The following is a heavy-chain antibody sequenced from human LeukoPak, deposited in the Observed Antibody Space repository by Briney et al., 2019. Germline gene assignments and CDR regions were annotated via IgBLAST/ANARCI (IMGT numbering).Heavy chain of an antibody. CDR3: ARGPLSSSGWYFGY. CDR1: GFTFSSYA. V-gene: IGHV3-30*01. D-gene: IGHD6-19*01. CDR2: ISYDERNK. J-gene: IGHJ4*02. Sequence: GGSLRLSCAASGFTFSSYAIHWVRQAPGKGLEWVAVISYDERNKYYADSVKGRLTISRDNSKNTLYLRMNSLKAEDTAVYYCARGPLSSSGWYFGYWGQGTLVTVSS.